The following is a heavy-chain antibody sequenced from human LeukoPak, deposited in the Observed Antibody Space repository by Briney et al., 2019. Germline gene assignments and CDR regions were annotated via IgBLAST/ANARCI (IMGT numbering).Heavy chain of an antibody. V-gene: IGHV3-7*04. CDR3: VRGYVRWTDNSDY. Sequence: GGSLSLSCAASGFAFSNYWISWVRQLPGKRLEWVGNINQDGSKKYYVDSLRGRFTISRDNAKNLLYLQLNSLRAEDTAIYYCVRGYVRWTDNSDYWGQGTLVTVSS. CDR1: GFAFSNYW. D-gene: IGHD3-16*01. CDR2: INQDGSKK. J-gene: IGHJ4*02.